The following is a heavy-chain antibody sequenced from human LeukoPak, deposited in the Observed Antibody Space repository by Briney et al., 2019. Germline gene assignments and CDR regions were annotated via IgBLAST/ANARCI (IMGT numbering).Heavy chain of an antibody. CDR1: GGSFSGYY. J-gene: IGHJ4*02. CDR2: INHSGST. D-gene: IGHD6-19*01. Sequence: NPSETLSLTCAVYGGSFSGYYWSWIRQPPGKGLEWIGEINHSGSTNYNPSLKSRVTISVDTSKNQFSPELSSVTAADTAVYYCARRYRSGWYEKAYYFDYWGQGTLVTVSS. CDR3: ARRYRSGWYEKAYYFDY. V-gene: IGHV4-34*01.